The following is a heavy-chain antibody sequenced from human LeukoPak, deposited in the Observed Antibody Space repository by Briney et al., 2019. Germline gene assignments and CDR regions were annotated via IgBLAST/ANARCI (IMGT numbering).Heavy chain of an antibody. D-gene: IGHD6-13*01. Sequence: ASVKVSCKASGYTFTRYAMNWVRQAPGQGLEWMGWINTNTGDPTYAQGFTGRFVFSLDTPVTTTYLQINSLKAEDTAVYYCAVGLNSRWPNWYFDLWGRGTLVTVSS. V-gene: IGHV7-4-1*02. J-gene: IGHJ2*01. CDR3: AVGLNSRWPNWYFDL. CDR2: INTNTGDP. CDR1: GYTFTRYA.